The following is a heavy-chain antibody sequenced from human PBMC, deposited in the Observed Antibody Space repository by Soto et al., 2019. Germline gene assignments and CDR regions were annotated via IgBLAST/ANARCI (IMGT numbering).Heavy chain of an antibody. D-gene: IGHD2-8*02. CDR1: GSTFARAG. Sequence: SVTRCFTASGSTFARAGSSLLRQAPGQGLEWMGWISAYTGDTNYAQKFQGRVTMTTDSSTSTAYMELRSLRYDDTAVYYCAREDTWVAESTGEVFDIWGQGTMVTLSS. J-gene: IGHJ3*02. CDR3: AREDTWVAESTGEVFDI. V-gene: IGHV1-18*01. CDR2: ISAYTGDT.